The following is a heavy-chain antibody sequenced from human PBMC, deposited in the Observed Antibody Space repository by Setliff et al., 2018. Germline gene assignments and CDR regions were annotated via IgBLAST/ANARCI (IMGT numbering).Heavy chain of an antibody. CDR2: IKSKTDGGTT. J-gene: IGHJ4*02. CDR1: GFTFSNAW. CDR3: APFCSHSSYCPPPSSQSTYRFQFSLSLSSVTAADTAVYYCARTGTYRYFDY. V-gene: IGHV3-15*01. Sequence: GGSLRLSCAASGFTFSNAWMSWVRQAPGKGLEWVGRIKSKTDGGTTDYAAPVKGRFTISRDDLKNTLYLQMNSPGAEDTAVYYCAPFCSHSSYCPPPSSQSTYRFQFSLSLSSVTAADTAVYYCARTGTYRYFDYWGQGTLVTVSS. D-gene: IGHD1-1*01.